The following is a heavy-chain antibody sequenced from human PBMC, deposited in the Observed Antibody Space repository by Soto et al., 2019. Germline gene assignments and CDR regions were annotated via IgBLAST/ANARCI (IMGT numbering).Heavy chain of an antibody. D-gene: IGHD3-22*01. J-gene: IGHJ4*02. CDR1: GYTFTSYG. CDR3: ARNYDSSGLGRPFSI. CDR2: ISAFNGNT. Sequence: QVQLVQSGAEVKKPGASVKVSCKASGYTFTSYGISWVRQAPGQGLEWMGWISAFNGNTYYAQKLQGRVTMTTDTSTSTADMELRSLRSDDTAVYYCARNYDSSGLGRPFSIWGQGTLVTVSS. V-gene: IGHV1-18*01.